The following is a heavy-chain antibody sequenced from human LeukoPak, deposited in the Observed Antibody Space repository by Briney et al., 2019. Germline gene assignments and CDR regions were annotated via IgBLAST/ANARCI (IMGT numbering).Heavy chain of an antibody. CDR1: GGSISSGSYY. Sequence: SQTLSLTCTVSGGSISSGSYYWSWIRQPAGKGLEWIGRIYTSGSTNYNPSLKSRVTISVDTSKNQFSLRLTSVTAADTAVYYCARGRGCSSTSCYTDYYYYMDVWGKGTTVTVFS. V-gene: IGHV4-61*02. D-gene: IGHD2-2*02. CDR2: IYTSGST. J-gene: IGHJ6*03. CDR3: ARGRGCSSTSCYTDYYYYMDV.